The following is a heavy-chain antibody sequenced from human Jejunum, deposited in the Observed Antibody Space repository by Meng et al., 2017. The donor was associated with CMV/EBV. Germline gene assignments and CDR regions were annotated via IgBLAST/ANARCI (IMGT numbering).Heavy chain of an antibody. CDR1: FAFSDYY. D-gene: IGHD3-16*01. CDR2: ISGSGSAI. Sequence: FAFSDYYMSWIRQAPGKGLEWVSYISGSGSAIYSADSVKGRFTISRDNAKNSLYLQMNSLRAEDTAVYYCARIPRGSNDWDYSDYWGQGTLVTVSS. J-gene: IGHJ4*02. CDR3: ARIPRGSNDWDYSDY. V-gene: IGHV3-11*04.